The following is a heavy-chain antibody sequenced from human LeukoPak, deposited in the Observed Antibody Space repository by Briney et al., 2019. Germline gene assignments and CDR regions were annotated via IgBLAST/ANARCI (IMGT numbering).Heavy chain of an antibody. CDR3: ARDSDYSYYFDY. CDR1: GYTFTSYG. D-gene: IGHD4-11*01. CDR2: ISAYNGNT. Sequence: ASVKVSCKASGYTFTSYGISWARQAPGQGLEWMGWISAYNGNTNYAQKLQGRVTMTTDTSTSTAYMELRSRRSDDTAVYYCARDSDYSYYFDYWGQGTLVTVSS. J-gene: IGHJ4*02. V-gene: IGHV1-18*01.